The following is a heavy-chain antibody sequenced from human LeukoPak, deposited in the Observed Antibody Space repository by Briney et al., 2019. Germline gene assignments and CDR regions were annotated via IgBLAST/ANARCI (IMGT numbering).Heavy chain of an antibody. Sequence: PSETLSLTCAVSGGSISSSNWWSWVRQPPGKGLEWIGEIYHSGSTNYNPSLKSRVTISVDKSKNQFSLKLSSVTAADTAVYYCARIRYFDWSCPYYFDYWGQGTLVTVSS. CDR1: GGSISSSNW. CDR2: IYHSGST. V-gene: IGHV4-4*02. D-gene: IGHD3-9*01. CDR3: ARIRYFDWSCPYYFDY. J-gene: IGHJ4*02.